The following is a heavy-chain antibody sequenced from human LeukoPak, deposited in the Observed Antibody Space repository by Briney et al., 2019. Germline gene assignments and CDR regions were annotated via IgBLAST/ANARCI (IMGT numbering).Heavy chain of an antibody. J-gene: IGHJ4*02. V-gene: IGHV3-7*01. D-gene: IGHD5-24*01. Sequence: GGSLRLSCAASGFSISNYWMNWVRQAPGKGLEWVANIKQDGSEKNYVDSVKGRFTISRDNAKNSLYLQMNSLRAEDTAVYYCARRGRDGYNSHFDYWGQGTLVTVSS. CDR3: ARRGRDGYNSHFDY. CDR2: IKQDGSEK. CDR1: GFSISNYW.